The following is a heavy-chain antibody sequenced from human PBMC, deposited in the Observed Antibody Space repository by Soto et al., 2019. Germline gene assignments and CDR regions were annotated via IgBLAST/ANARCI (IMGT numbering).Heavy chain of an antibody. CDR3: ARDAIRGSAAMKTY. V-gene: IGHV4-59*01. J-gene: IGHJ4*02. CDR1: AGSIGTYY. CDR2: IYYSGST. Sequence: PETLSLTCAVSAGSIGTYYWSWIRQPPGKGLEWIGDIYYSGSTIYNPPLKSRVSISVDTSKKQFSLKVTSVTAADTAVYYCARDAIRGSAAMKTYWGLGTLVTVSS.